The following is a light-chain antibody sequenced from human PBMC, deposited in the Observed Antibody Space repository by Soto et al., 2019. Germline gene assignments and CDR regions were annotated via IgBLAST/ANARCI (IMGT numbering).Light chain of an antibody. CDR3: QVRDVWPS. V-gene: IGKV3-11*01. CDR1: QSVSTS. Sequence: IVLTQSPVTLAVSPGESDVLSCRASQSVSTSLAWYQHKPGQAPRLFIYDASKRAPGIPARFTGSGSGKDFTLTISSLEPEDIAIYYCQVRDVWPSFGQGTKVEIK. CDR2: DAS. J-gene: IGKJ1*01.